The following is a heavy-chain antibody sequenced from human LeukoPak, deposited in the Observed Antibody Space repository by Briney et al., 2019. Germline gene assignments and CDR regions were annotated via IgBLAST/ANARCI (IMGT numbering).Heavy chain of an antibody. CDR3: AKGLLITILGSLDY. CDR2: ITGSGRTT. D-gene: IGHD3-3*01. J-gene: IGHJ4*02. V-gene: IGHV3-23*01. Sequence: PGRSLRLSCAASGFTFSSYAMHWVRQAPGKGLEWVSGITGSGRTTYYADSVKGRFTISRDNSKNSLYLQINSLRAEDTAVYYYAKGLLITILGSLDYWGQGTLVTVSS. CDR1: GFTFSSYA.